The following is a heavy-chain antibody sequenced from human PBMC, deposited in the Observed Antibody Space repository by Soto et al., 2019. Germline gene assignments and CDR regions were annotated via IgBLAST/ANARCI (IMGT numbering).Heavy chain of an antibody. V-gene: IGHV1-18*01. CDR2: INKYNGNT. Sequence: QVQLVQSGAEVKNPGASVKFSCKASGYTFTRYRIGRARQAPGEGLEWMGWINKYNGNTNYAQNVQGRVTLTTDKATSTAYMELRSLRSNDPAIYYCAMVDVYVTPSPQDVWGQGTTFIVSS. J-gene: IGHJ6*02. D-gene: IGHD3-16*01. CDR3: AMVDVYVTPSPQDV. CDR1: GYTFTRYR.